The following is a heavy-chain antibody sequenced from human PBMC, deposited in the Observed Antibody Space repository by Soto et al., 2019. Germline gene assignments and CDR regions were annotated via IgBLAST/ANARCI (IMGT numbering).Heavy chain of an antibody. D-gene: IGHD3-22*01. CDR2: IYTSGST. CDR3: ARDYYDSSGYQYYFDY. CDR1: GGSISSYY. Sequence: SETLSLTCTVSGGSISSYYWSWVRQPAGKGLEWIGRIYTSGSTNYNPSLKSRVTMSVDTSKNQFSLKLSSVTAADTAVYYCARDYYDSSGYQYYFDYWGQGTLVTVSS. J-gene: IGHJ4*02. V-gene: IGHV4-4*07.